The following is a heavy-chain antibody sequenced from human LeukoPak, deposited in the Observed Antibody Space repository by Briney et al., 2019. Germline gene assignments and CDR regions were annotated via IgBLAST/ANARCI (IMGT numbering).Heavy chain of an antibody. D-gene: IGHD3-3*01. Sequence: ASVKVSCKASGYTFTSYDIHWVRQATGQGLEWLGWMNPNSGNTGYAQKFQGRVTMTRNTSISTAYMELSSLRSEDTAVYYCARGRNDFWSGYYTREYYYYYMDVWGKGTTVTVSS. CDR1: GYTFTSYD. CDR2: MNPNSGNT. V-gene: IGHV1-8*01. J-gene: IGHJ6*03. CDR3: ARGRNDFWSGYYTREYYYYYMDV.